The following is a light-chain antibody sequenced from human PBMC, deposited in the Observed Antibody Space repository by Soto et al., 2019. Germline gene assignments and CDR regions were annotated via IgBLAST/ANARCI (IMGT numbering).Light chain of an antibody. CDR2: EVS. V-gene: IGLV2-14*01. CDR3: SSYTSTSTPCV. CDR1: SRDVGGYNY. Sequence: QSVLTQPASVSGSPGQSITISCTGTSRDVGGYNYVSWYQLHPGKAPKLIIYEVSHRPSGASNHFSGYKSGNTASLTISGLQAEDEADYYCSSYTSTSTPCVFGTGTKVTVL. J-gene: IGLJ1*01.